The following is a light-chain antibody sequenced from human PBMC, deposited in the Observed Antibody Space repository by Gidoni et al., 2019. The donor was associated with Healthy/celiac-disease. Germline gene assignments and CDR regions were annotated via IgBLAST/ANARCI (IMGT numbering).Light chain of an antibody. J-gene: IGKJ1*01. CDR2: DAS. Sequence: IQMTQSPSTLPASVGARVTITCRASQSISSWLAWYQQKPGKAPKLLIYDASSVESGVPSRFSGSGSGTEFTRTISSLQPDDFATYYCQQYRTFGQGTKVEIK. CDR1: QSISSW. CDR3: QQYRT. V-gene: IGKV1-5*01.